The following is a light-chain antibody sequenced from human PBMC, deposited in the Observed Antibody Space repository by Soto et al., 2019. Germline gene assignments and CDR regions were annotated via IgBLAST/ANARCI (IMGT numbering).Light chain of an antibody. CDR3: QQYDNWPPTT. CDR2: GAS. Sequence: EIVMTQSPATLSVSPGDRASLSCRASPSISNNLAWYQQKPGQAPRVLIYGASTRAAGIPARFSGSGSGTEFTLTISSLQSEDFAVYYCQQYDNWPPTTFGQGTKVEI. J-gene: IGKJ1*01. V-gene: IGKV3-15*01. CDR1: PSISNN.